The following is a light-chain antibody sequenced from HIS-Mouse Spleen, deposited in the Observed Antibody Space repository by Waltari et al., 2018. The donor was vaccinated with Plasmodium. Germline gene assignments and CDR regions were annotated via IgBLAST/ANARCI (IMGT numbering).Light chain of an antibody. CDR2: SAS. CDR3: QQSYSTPPFT. J-gene: IGKJ3*01. Sequence: DIQMTQSPPPLSASVGDRVTITSRASQSISSYINWYQQKPANTPQRLIYSASSLQRGVPSRFSGSGSGTDFSLTISSLQPEDFATYYCQQSYSTPPFTFGPGTKVDIK. V-gene: IGKV1-39*01. CDR1: QSISSY.